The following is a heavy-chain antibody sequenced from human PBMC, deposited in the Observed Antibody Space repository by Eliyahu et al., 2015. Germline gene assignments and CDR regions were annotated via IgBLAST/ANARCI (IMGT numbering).Heavy chain of an antibody. Sequence: QLQLQESGPGLVKPSETLSLTCTVSGGFFSSNSHYWGWIRQPPGKGLEWIGSIFYSGKTYYNPSLKSRVTMSVDTSKNQFSLKLTSVTAADTAVFYCARLKTGTYAGGYYFDNWGQGTLATVSS. D-gene: IGHD1-26*01. V-gene: IGHV4-39*01. CDR2: IFYSGKT. CDR3: ARLKTGTYAGGYYFDN. J-gene: IGHJ4*02. CDR1: GGFFSSNSHY.